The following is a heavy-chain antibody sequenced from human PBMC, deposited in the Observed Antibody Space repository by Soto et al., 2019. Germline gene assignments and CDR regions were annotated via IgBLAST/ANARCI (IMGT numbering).Heavy chain of an antibody. CDR1: GYFFSNYW. D-gene: IGHD5-18*01. J-gene: IGHJ5*02. CDR2: VQPLDSDT. CDR3: ARHRGYSYGYWFDP. V-gene: IGHV5-51*01. Sequence: GESLKISCKGTGYFFSNYWIGWVRQMPGKGLEWMGAVQPLDSDTRNSPSLQGQVTISADNSISTAYLQWCSLKASDTAFYYCARHRGYSYGYWFDPWGQGTLVTVSS.